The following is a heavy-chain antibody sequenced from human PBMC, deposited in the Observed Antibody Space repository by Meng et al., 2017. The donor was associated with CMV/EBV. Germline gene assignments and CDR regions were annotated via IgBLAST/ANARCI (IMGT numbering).Heavy chain of an antibody. CDR1: GGSISSSSYY. CDR3: ARREGYYDSSGSRDAFDI. J-gene: IGHJ3*02. CDR2: IYYSGST. Sequence: SETLSLTCTVSGGSISSSSYYWGWIRQPPGKGLEWIGSIYYSGSTYYNPSLKSRVTISVETSKNQFSLKLSSVTAADTAVYYCARREGYYDSSGSRDAFDIWGQGTMVTVSS. V-gene: IGHV4-39*01. D-gene: IGHD3-22*01.